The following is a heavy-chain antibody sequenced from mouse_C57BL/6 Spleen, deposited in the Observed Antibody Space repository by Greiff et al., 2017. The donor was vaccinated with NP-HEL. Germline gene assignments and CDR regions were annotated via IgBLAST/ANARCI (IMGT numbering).Heavy chain of an antibody. CDR1: GYTFTDYN. CDR3: ASPYYSNYVRAMDY. V-gene: IGHV1-22*01. Sequence: VQLKQSGPELVKPGASVKMSCKASGYTFTDYNMHWVKQSHGKSLEWIGYINPNNGGTSYNQKFKGKATLTVNKSSSTAYMELRSLTSEDSAVYYCASPYYSNYVRAMDYWGQGTSVTVSS. J-gene: IGHJ4*01. CDR2: INPNNGGT. D-gene: IGHD2-5*01.